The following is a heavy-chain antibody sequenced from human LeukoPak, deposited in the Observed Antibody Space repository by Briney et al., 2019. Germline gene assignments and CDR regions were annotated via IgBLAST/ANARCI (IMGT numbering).Heavy chain of an antibody. Sequence: GGSLRLSCAASGFTFSSYGMHWVRQAPGKGLEWVAVISYDGSNKYYADSVKGRFTISRDNSKNTLYLQMNSLRAEDTAVYYCAKDTRQWLYWGQGTLVTVSS. CDR2: ISYDGSNK. J-gene: IGHJ4*02. CDR3: AKDTRQWLY. V-gene: IGHV3-30*18. D-gene: IGHD6-19*01. CDR1: GFTFSSYG.